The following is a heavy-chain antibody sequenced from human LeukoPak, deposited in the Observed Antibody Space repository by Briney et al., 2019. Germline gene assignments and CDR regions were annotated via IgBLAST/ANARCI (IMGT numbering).Heavy chain of an antibody. CDR2: IKEDGSRI. V-gene: IGHV3-7*01. CDR3: VGSSGWLFDY. D-gene: IGHD6-19*01. J-gene: IGHJ4*02. Sequence: GGSLRLSCAGTGFTFSNYWMNWVRQAPGKGLEWVANIKEDGSRINYVVSVKGRFTISRDNAKNSVYLQMDNLRAEDTAVYYCVGSSGWLFDYWGQGILVAVSS. CDR1: GFTFSNYW.